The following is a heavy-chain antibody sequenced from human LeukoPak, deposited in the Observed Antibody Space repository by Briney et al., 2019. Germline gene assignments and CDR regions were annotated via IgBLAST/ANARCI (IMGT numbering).Heavy chain of an antibody. J-gene: IGHJ4*02. CDR3: AVIRVDC. CDR2: INPNSSGT. CDR1: GYTFTDYY. D-gene: IGHD3-16*02. Sequence: GASVKVSCKASGYTFTDYYLHWVRQAPGQGLEWMGWINPNSSGTNYAQKFQGRVTMTRDTSISTAYMQLSRLTSDDTAVYYCAVIRVDCWGQGTLVTVSS. V-gene: IGHV1-2*02.